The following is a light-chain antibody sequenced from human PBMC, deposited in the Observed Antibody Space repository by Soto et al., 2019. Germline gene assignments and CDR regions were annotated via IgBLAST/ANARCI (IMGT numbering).Light chain of an antibody. V-gene: IGKV1-39*01. CDR1: QTISTY. Sequence: DIQMTQSPSSLSASIGDRVTITCRASQTISTYLNWYQQQPGKAPKLLIYAASTLQSGVPSRFSGSGSGTDFTLTISSLQPEDFAIYCYQQSYSSPWTFGQGTKVEIK. CDR3: QQSYSSPWT. CDR2: AAS. J-gene: IGKJ1*01.